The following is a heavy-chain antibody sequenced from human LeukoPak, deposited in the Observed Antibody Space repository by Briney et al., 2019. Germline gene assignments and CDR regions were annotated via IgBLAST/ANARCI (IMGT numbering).Heavy chain of an antibody. Sequence: PSETLSLTCTVSGGSISSGSYYWSWIRQPPGKGLEWIGYIYYSGSTNYNPSLKSRVTISVDTSKNQFSLKLSSVTAADTAVYYCARAGGYSSGYAYWGQGTLVTVSS. J-gene: IGHJ4*02. CDR3: ARAGGYSSGYAY. CDR1: GGSISSGSYY. D-gene: IGHD3-22*01. CDR2: IYYSGST. V-gene: IGHV4-61*01.